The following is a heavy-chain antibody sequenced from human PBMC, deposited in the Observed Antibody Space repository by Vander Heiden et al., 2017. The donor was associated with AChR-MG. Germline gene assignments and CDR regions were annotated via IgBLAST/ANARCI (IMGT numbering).Heavy chain of an antibody. D-gene: IGHD6-19*01. CDR2: ISHDGNKK. V-gene: IGHV3-30-3*01. CDR1: GFTFSIYS. J-gene: IGHJ6*03. Sequence: QVQVVESGGGVVQPGRSLRLSCVASGFTFSIYSMYWVRQAPGTGLELVAVISHDGNKKSYADSVKGRFTISRDNSKNTLSLQMNSLRPDDTAVYYCAREAYTNGWYTYYYHYYMDVWGKGTTVTVSS. CDR3: AREAYTNGWYTYYYHYYMDV.